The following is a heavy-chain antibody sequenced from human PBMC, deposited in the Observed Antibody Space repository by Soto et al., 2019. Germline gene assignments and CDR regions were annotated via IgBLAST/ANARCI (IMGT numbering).Heavy chain of an antibody. J-gene: IGHJ3*02. CDR3: AKGRAYCGGDCYSSDAFDI. CDR2: ISGSGGST. D-gene: IGHD2-21*02. Sequence: EVQLLESGGGLVQPGGSLRLSCAASGFTFSSYAMSWVRQAPGKGLEWVSAISGSGGSTYYADSVKGRFTISRDNSKNTLYLQMNSLRAEDTAVYYCAKGRAYCGGDCYSSDAFDIWGQGTMVTVSS. CDR1: GFTFSSYA. V-gene: IGHV3-23*01.